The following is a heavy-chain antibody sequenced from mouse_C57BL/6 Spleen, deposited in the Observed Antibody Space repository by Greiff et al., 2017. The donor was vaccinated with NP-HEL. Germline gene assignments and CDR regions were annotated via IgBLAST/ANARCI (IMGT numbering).Heavy chain of an antibody. CDR3: ASPKYYDYDGGYYFDY. V-gene: IGHV1-42*01. J-gene: IGHJ2*01. Sequence: DVKLQESGPELVKPGASVKISCKASGYSFTGYYMNWVKQSPEKSLEWIGEINPSTGGTTYNQKFKAKATLTVDKSSSTAYMQLKSLTSEDSAVYYCASPKYYDYDGGYYFDYWGQGTTLTVSS. CDR1: GYSFTGYY. CDR2: INPSTGGT. D-gene: IGHD2-4*01.